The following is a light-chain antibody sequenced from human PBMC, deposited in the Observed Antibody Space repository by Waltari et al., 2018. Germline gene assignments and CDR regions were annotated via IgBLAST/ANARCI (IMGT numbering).Light chain of an antibody. CDR2: VNSDGSH. CDR1: SGHSTNV. J-gene: IGLJ3*02. CDR3: QTGGHGTWV. Sequence: QLVLTQSPSASASLGASVKLTCTLSSGHSTNVIAWLQKRPARGPRYLMKVNSDGSHNKGDESPHRFSGSSSGAEHYLTISSLQSEDEADYYCQTGGHGTWVFGGGTKLTVL. V-gene: IGLV4-69*01.